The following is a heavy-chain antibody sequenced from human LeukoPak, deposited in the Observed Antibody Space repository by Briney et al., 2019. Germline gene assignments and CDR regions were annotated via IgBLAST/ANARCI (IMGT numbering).Heavy chain of an antibody. CDR3: ARENNIRILFGVVHYGMDV. J-gene: IGHJ6*02. CDR2: ISYDGSNK. CDR1: GFAFSSYA. Sequence: QPGGSLRLSCAASGFAFSSYAMHWVRQAPGKGLEWVAVISYDGSNKYYADSVKGRFTISRDNSKNTLYLQMNSLRAEDTAVYYCARENNIRILFGVVHYGMDVRGQGTTVTVSS. V-gene: IGHV3-30-3*01. D-gene: IGHD3-3*01.